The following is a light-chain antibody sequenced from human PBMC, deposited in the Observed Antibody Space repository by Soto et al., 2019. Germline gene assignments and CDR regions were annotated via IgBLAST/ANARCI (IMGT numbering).Light chain of an antibody. CDR1: SSDVGDYNY. V-gene: IGLV2-14*03. J-gene: IGLJ3*02. CDR3: SSYTSSNTWV. Sequence: QSALTQPASVSGSPGQSIAISCTGTSSDVGDYNYVSWYQHHPGNAPKLIIYDVSSRPSGVSNRFSGSKSGNTASLTISGLQAEDEANYYCSSYTSSNTWVFGGGTKLTVL. CDR2: DVS.